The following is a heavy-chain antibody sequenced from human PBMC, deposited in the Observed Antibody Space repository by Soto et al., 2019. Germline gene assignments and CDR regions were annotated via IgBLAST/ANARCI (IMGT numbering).Heavy chain of an antibody. J-gene: IGHJ6*02. CDR3: TRDYFRYDFWSGYYYGMDV. CDR1: GFTFGDYA. V-gene: IGHV3-49*04. D-gene: IGHD3-3*01. CDR2: IRSKAYGGTT. Sequence: LRLSCTASGFTFGDYAMSWVRQAPGKGLEWVGFIRSKAYGGTTEYAASVKGRFTISRDDSKSVAYLQMNSLKTGDTAVYYCTRDYFRYDFWSGYYYGMDVWGQGTTVTVSS.